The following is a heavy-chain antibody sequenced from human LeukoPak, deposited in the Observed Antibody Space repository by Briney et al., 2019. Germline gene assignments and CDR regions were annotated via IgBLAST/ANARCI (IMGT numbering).Heavy chain of an antibody. J-gene: IGHJ4*02. CDR3: AREPFWSGYYSNLHFDY. CDR1: GFTFSSYA. CDR2: ISGSGSDT. Sequence: GGSLRLSCSASGFTFSSYAMSWVRQAPGKGLEWVSVISGSGSDTYYADSVKGRFTISRDNAKSSLYLQMTSLRAEDTAMYYCAREPFWSGYYSNLHFDYWGQGTLVTVSS. D-gene: IGHD3-3*01. V-gene: IGHV3-23*01.